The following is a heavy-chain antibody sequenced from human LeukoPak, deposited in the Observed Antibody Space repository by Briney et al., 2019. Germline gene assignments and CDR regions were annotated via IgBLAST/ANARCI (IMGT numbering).Heavy chain of an antibody. D-gene: IGHD3-3*01. V-gene: IGHV1-18*01. CDR3: ARAPSYYDFWSGSSDY. CDR2: ISAYNGNT. Sequence: ASVKVSCKASGYTFTSYGISWVRQAPRQGLEWMGWISAYNGNTNYAQKLQGRVTMTTDTSTSTAYMELRSLRSDDTAVYYCARAPSYYDFWSGSSDYWGQGTLVTVSS. J-gene: IGHJ4*02. CDR1: GYTFTSYG.